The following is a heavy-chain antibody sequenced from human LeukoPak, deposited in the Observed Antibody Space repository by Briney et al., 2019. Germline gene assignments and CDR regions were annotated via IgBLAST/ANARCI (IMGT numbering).Heavy chain of an antibody. CDR2: INPNSRGT. V-gene: IGHV1-2*02. CDR3: AINILGATTYDY. Sequence: ASVKVSCKASGYTFTDYYIHWVRQAPGQGLEWMGWINPNSRGTNYAQKFQGRVTMTSDTSISTAYMELTSLRFDDTALYYCAINILGATTYDYWGQGTLVTVSS. CDR1: GYTFTDYY. D-gene: IGHD1-26*01. J-gene: IGHJ4*02.